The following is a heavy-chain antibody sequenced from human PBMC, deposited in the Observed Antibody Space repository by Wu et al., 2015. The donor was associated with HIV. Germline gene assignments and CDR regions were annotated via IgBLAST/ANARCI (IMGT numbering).Heavy chain of an antibody. V-gene: IGHV1-46*01. Sequence: QVQLVQSGAEVKKPGASVKVSCKASGYTFTSYYMHWVRQAPGQGLEWMGIINPSGGSTSYAQKFQGRVTMTRDTSTSTVYMELSSLRSEDTAMYYCARDSIINYDRARGAFDIWGQGTMVTVSS. J-gene: IGHJ3*02. CDR3: ARDSIINYDRARGAFDI. D-gene: IGHD3-22*01. CDR2: INPSGGST. CDR1: GYTFTSYY.